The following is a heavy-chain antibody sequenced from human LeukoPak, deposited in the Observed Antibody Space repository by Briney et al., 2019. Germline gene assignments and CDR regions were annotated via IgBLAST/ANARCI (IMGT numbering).Heavy chain of an antibody. D-gene: IGHD3-10*01. V-gene: IGHV1-2*02. Sequence: ASVKVSCKASGYTFTGYYMHWVRQAPGQGLEWKGWINPNSGGTNYAQKFQGRVTMTRDTSISTAYMELSRLRSDDTAVYYCARGLTYSLWFGELLSFDPWGQGTLVTVSS. CDR2: INPNSGGT. J-gene: IGHJ5*02. CDR1: GYTFTGYY. CDR3: ARGLTYSLWFGELLSFDP.